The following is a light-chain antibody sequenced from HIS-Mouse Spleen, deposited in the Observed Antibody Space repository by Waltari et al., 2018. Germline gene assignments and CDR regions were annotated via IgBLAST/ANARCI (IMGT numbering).Light chain of an antibody. J-gene: IGKJ2*01. CDR2: GAS. V-gene: IGKV3-20*01. Sequence: EIVLTQSPGTLSLSPGERATLSCTASQSVSSSYLAWYQQKPGQAPRPRIYGASSRATGIPDRFSGSGSGTDFTLTISRLEPEDFAVYYCQQYGSSPVTFGQGTKLEIK. CDR1: QSVSSSY. CDR3: QQYGSSPVT.